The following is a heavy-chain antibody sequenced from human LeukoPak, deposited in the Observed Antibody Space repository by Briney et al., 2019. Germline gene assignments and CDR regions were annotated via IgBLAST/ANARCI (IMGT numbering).Heavy chain of an antibody. Sequence: TLSLTCAVSGGSISSGGYSWSWIRQPPGKGLEWIGEINHSGSTNYNPSLKSRVTISVDTSKNQFSLKLSSVTAADTAVYYCARGRSITIFGVVIMEPRGFDPWGQGTLVTVSS. V-gene: IGHV4-30-2*01. CDR3: ARGRSITIFGVVIMEPRGFDP. CDR1: GGSISSGGYS. D-gene: IGHD3-3*01. J-gene: IGHJ5*02. CDR2: INHSGST.